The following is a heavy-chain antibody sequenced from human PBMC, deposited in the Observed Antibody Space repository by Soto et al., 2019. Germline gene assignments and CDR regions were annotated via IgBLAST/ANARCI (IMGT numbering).Heavy chain of an antibody. CDR3: ARDVRGAGARAIGITNGFDP. D-gene: IGHD6-19*01. Sequence: QVQLVQSGAEVKKPGSSVKVSCKASGCTVSSYALIWVRQAPGQGLEWMGGITPIFGTSYNAQQFQGIVTITADASTNTAYLELSSLRTEDTAVYYCARDVRGAGARAIGITNGFDPWGQGTLVSVSS. CDR2: ITPIFGTS. V-gene: IGHV1-69*01. CDR1: GCTVSSYA. J-gene: IGHJ5*02.